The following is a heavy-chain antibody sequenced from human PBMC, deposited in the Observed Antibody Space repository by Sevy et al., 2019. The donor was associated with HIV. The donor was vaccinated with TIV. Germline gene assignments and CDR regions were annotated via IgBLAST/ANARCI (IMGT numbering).Heavy chain of an antibody. CDR3: AKDGYKPSVGDENYYYYMDV. CDR2: ISGSGGST. V-gene: IGHV3-23*01. Sequence: GGSLRLSCAASGFTFSSYAMSWVRQAPGKGLEWVSAISGSGGSTYYADSVKGRFTISRDNSKSTLYLQMNSLRAEDTAVYYCAKDGYKPSVGDENYYYYMDVWGKGTTVTVSS. J-gene: IGHJ6*03. CDR1: GFTFSSYA. D-gene: IGHD1-20*01.